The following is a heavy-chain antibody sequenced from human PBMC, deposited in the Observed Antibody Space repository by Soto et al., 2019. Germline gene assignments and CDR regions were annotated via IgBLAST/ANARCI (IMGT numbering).Heavy chain of an antibody. V-gene: IGHV1-69*12. D-gene: IGHD5-12*01. CDR3: ARVEDGGGVAYYFDY. CDR1: GGTFSSYA. J-gene: IGHJ4*02. CDR2: IIPIFGTA. Sequence: QVQLVQSGAEVKKPGSSVKVSCKASGGTFSSYAISWVRQAPGQGLEWMGGIIPIFGTANYAQKFQGRVTITADESTSTAYVELSSLRSEDTAVYYCARVEDGGGVAYYFDYWGQGTLVTVSS.